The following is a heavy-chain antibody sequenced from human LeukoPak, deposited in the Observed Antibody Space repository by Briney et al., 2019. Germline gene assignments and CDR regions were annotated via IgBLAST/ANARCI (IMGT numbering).Heavy chain of an antibody. CDR2: IYPGDSET. Sequence: GESLKISCKGSGYRFTNYWIGWVRQMPGKGLEWMGIIYPGDSETRYSPSFQGQVTISADKSISTAYLQWSSLKASDTAMYYCARQDGAAKYYFDYWGQGTLVTVSS. J-gene: IGHJ4*02. V-gene: IGHV5-51*01. CDR1: GYRFTNYW. CDR3: ARQDGAAKYYFDY. D-gene: IGHD5-24*01.